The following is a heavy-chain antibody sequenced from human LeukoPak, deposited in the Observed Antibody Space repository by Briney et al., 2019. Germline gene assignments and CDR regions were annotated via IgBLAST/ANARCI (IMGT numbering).Heavy chain of an antibody. V-gene: IGHV1-2*02. CDR1: GYTFTGYY. Sequence: ASVKVSCKASGYTFTGYYMHWVRQAPGQGLEWMGWINPNSDGTNYAQKFQGRVTMTRDTSISTAYMELSRLRSDDTAVYYCARWDRMVRGTDYWGQGTLVTVSS. CDR3: ARWDRMVRGTDY. CDR2: INPNSDGT. D-gene: IGHD3-10*01. J-gene: IGHJ4*02.